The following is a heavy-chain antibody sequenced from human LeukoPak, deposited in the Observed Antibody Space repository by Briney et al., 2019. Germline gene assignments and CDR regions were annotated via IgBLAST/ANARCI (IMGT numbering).Heavy chain of an antibody. Sequence: SETLSLTSSVSGGSISSYSWTWIRQPPGKGLEWIGFIDYSGSSNYNPSLKSRVTISADPSTNHFSLNLTSVTAADTAVYFCARDHPVADWAPDIWGRGTMVTVSS. J-gene: IGHJ3*02. V-gene: IGHV4-59*13. D-gene: IGHD3-9*01. CDR1: GGSISSYS. CDR3: ARDHPVADWAPDI. CDR2: IDYSGSS.